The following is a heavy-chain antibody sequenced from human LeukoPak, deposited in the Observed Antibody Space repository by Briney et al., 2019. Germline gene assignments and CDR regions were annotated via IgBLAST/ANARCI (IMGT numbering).Heavy chain of an antibody. CDR1: GYTFTGYY. D-gene: IGHD1-26*01. Sequence: GASVKVSCKASGYTFTGYYIHWVRQAPGQGLELMGLINPNSGGTNFAQKVQGRVTMTRDTSISTAYMELSRLTSDDTAVYFCARGLPSPTDQYYMDFWGKGTTVTVSS. CDR2: INPNSGGT. V-gene: IGHV1-2*02. J-gene: IGHJ6*03. CDR3: ARGLPSPTDQYYMDF.